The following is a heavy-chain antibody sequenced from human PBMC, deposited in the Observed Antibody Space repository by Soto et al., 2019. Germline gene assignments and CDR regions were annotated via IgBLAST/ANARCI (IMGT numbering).Heavy chain of an antibody. V-gene: IGHV3-23*01. J-gene: IGHJ4*02. CDR1: GFTFSTYA. CDR3: GRLGEGTTCSHFDF. D-gene: IGHD1-26*01. CDR2: LSGGGSST. Sequence: EVQLLESGGGLVQPGGSLRLSCAASGFTFSTYAMSWVRQAPGKGLEWVSGLSGGGSSTYYAYSVKGRFTISRDNSKNTLYLQMNSLRAEETAVYCCGRLGEGTTCSHFDFWGQGTLVTVSS.